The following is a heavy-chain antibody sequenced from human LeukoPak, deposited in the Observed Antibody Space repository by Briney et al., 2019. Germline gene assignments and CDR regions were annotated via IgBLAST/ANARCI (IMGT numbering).Heavy chain of an antibody. CDR2: IKSKTDGGTT. CDR1: GFTFSNAW. CDR3: TTDGYYGDAFDI. D-gene: IGHD2/OR15-2a*01. Sequence: PGGSLRLSCAASGFTFSNAWMSWVRQAPGKGLEWVGRIKSKTDGGTTDYAAPVKGRFTISRDDPKNTLYLQMNSLKTEDTAVYYCTTDGYYGDAFDIWGQGTMVTVSS. V-gene: IGHV3-15*01. J-gene: IGHJ3*02.